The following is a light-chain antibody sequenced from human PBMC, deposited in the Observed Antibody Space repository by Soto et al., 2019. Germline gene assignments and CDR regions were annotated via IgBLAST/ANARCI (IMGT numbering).Light chain of an antibody. V-gene: IGKV1-5*01. CDR3: QQYTKTNNPWM. CDR1: QTISTS. Sequence: DIEVTQSPPTLSASLGDRVTLSCRASQTISTSMAWYQQKPGKAPKLLVYDASTLQSGVASRFSGSGSGTEFTLRISGLQPDDSATYYCQQYTKTNNPWMFGQGTKV. J-gene: IGKJ1*01. CDR2: DAS.